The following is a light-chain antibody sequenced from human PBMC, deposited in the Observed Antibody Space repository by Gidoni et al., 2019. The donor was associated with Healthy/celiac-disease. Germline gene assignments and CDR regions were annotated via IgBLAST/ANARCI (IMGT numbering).Light chain of an antibody. CDR2: SNS. CDR3: ATWVDRLNGLT. CDR1: TSNIGSNP. Sequence: QSVLTQPPSASGTPGPTITISCSESTSNIGSNPVNWYQHIPGASPKLLIYSNSQRPSGVPDRFSGSKSGTSASLAISDLQSEDEADYYCATWVDRLNGLTFGGGTKLTGL. V-gene: IGLV1-44*01. J-gene: IGLJ2*01.